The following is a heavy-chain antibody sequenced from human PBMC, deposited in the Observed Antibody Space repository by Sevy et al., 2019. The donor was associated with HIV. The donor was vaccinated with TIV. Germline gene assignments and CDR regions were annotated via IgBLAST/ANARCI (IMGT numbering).Heavy chain of an antibody. CDR2: INPKSGAR. Sequence: ASVKVSCKASGYSFRDSGYYVHWVRQAPGQGLEWMGFINPKSGARKYAQKFQGRVTMARDTSVSTANMELTRLTSDDTAVYYCARESYDFWTGPVDYDYGMDVWGQGTTVTVSS. D-gene: IGHD3-3*01. CDR3: ARESYDFWTGPVDYDYGMDV. J-gene: IGHJ6*02. V-gene: IGHV1-2*02. CDR1: GYSFRDSGYY.